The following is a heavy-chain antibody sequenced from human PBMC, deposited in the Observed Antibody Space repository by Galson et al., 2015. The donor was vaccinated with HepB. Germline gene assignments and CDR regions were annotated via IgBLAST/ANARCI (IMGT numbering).Heavy chain of an antibody. CDR1: GYTFTSYY. CDR2: INPSGGST. V-gene: IGHV1-46*03. D-gene: IGHD3-16*02. Sequence: SVKVSCKASGYTFTSYYMHWVRQAPGQGLEWMGIINPSGGSTSYAQKFQGRVTMTRDTSTSTVYMELSSLRSEDTAVYYCARDLGLTAISLWDKPGPNNWFDPWGQGTLVTVSS. CDR3: ARDLGLTAISLWDKPGPNNWFDP. J-gene: IGHJ5*02.